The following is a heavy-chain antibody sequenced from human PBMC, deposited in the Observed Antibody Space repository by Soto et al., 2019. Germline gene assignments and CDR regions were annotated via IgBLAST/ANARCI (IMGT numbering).Heavy chain of an antibody. D-gene: IGHD6-6*01. V-gene: IGHV6-1*01. CDR1: GDSVSSNSAA. Sequence: SQTLSLTCVISGDSVSSNSAAWNWIRQSPSRGLEWLGRTYYRSKWFNDYAISVRNRITINPDTSKNQFSLRLNSVTPDDTAVYYCARGIAADRGDWLDPWSQGTLVTVSS. CDR3: ARGIAADRGDWLDP. J-gene: IGHJ5*02. CDR2: TYYRSKWFN.